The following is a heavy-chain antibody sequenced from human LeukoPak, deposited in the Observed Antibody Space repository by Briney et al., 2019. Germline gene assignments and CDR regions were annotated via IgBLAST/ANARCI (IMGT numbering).Heavy chain of an antibody. D-gene: IGHD7-27*01. J-gene: IGHJ4*02. Sequence: SETLSLTCALSTVSGSSGNWWSWLRQPPGKGLEWIGEVHKTGKTNYNPSLKTRVTISIDASKNQLSLELTSVTAADAAVYYCARELLGAPTPGAYWGQGTRVTVSS. CDR2: VHKTGKT. CDR3: ARELLGAPTPGAY. V-gene: IGHV4-4*02. CDR1: TVSGSSGNW.